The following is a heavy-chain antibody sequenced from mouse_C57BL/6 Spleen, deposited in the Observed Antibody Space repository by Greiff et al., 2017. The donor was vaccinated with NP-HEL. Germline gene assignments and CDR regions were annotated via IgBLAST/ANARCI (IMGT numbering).Heavy chain of an antibody. Sequence: QVQLQQPGAELVKPGASVKLSCKASGYTFTSYWMHWVKQRPGRGLEWIGRIDPNSGGTKYNEKFKSKATLTVDKPSSTAYMQLSSLTSEDSAVYYCASRDYYGSSYLYFDVWGTGTTVTVSS. CDR3: ASRDYYGSSYLYFDV. CDR1: GYTFTSYW. J-gene: IGHJ1*03. CDR2: IDPNSGGT. V-gene: IGHV1-72*01. D-gene: IGHD1-1*01.